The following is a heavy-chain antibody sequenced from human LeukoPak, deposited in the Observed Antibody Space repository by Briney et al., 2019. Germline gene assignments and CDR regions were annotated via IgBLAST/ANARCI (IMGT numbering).Heavy chain of an antibody. V-gene: IGHV4-4*07. D-gene: IGHD6-19*01. J-gene: IGHJ4*02. CDR2: LYTSGST. CDR1: GGSISSYS. CDR3: ARREGNGWYDY. Sequence: SETLSLTCTVSGGSISSYSRIWIRQPAGKGLEWIGRLYTSGSTNYNPSLRSRVTISVDTSKNQFSLKLTSVTAADTAVYYCARREGNGWYDYWGQGTLVTVSS.